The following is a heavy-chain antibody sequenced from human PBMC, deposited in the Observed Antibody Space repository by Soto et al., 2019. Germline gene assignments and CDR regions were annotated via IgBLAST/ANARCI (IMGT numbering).Heavy chain of an antibody. CDR3: ARVGHDSWSGYTYYYYYMDV. J-gene: IGHJ6*03. Sequence: GGSLRLSCAASGFTFSSYSMNWVRQAPGKGLEWVSSISSSSSYIYYADSVKGRFTISRDNAKNSLYLQMNSLRAEDMAVYYCARVGHDSWSGYTYYYYYMDVWGKGTTITVSS. CDR1: GFTFSSYS. CDR2: ISSSSSYI. V-gene: IGHV3-21*01. D-gene: IGHD3-3*01.